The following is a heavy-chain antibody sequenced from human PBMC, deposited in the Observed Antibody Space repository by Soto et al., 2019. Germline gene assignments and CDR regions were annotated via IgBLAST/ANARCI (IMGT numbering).Heavy chain of an antibody. J-gene: IGHJ4*02. CDR1: GGSISSSSYY. Sequence: SETLSLTCTVSGGSISSSSYYWGWIRQPPGKGLEWIGSIYYSGSTYYNPSLKSRVTISVDTSKNQFSLKLSSVTAADTAVYYCAREKEGPLAYWGQGTLVTVSS. V-gene: IGHV4-39*02. CDR3: AREKEGPLAY. CDR2: IYYSGST.